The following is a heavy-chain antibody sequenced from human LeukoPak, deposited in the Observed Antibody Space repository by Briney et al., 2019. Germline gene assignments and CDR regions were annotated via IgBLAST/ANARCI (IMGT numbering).Heavy chain of an antibody. CDR2: IYYSGST. Sequence: PSETLSLTCAVSGGSVSSGSYYWSWIRQPPGKGLEWIGYIYYSGSTNYNPSLKSRVTISVDTSKNQFSLKLSSVTAADTAVYYCARDRMANYYDSSGYFGDYFDYWGQGTLVTVSS. D-gene: IGHD3-22*01. CDR1: GGSVSSGSYY. CDR3: ARDRMANYYDSSGYFGDYFDY. J-gene: IGHJ4*02. V-gene: IGHV4-61*01.